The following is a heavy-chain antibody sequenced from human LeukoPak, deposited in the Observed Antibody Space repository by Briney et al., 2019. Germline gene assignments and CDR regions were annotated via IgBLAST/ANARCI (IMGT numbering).Heavy chain of an antibody. J-gene: IGHJ6*04. D-gene: IGHD1-7*01. Sequence: ASVKVSCKASGYTFTSYGISWVRQAPGQGLEWMGRISAYNGNTNYAQKLQGRVTMTTDTSTSTAYMELRSLRSDDTAVYYCARDPNGRTNYYYYGMDVWGKGTTVTVSS. CDR3: ARDPNGRTNYYYYGMDV. CDR2: ISAYNGNT. CDR1: GYTFTSYG. V-gene: IGHV1-18*04.